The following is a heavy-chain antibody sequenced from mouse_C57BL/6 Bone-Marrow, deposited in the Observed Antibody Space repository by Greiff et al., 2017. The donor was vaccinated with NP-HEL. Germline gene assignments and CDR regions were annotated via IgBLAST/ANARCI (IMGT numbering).Heavy chain of an antibody. CDR3: AKDSSGPDWFAY. CDR2: IDPSDIES. V-gene: IGHV1-52*01. Sequence: QVQLQQPGAELVRPGSSFPLSCHSSGYTFTSYWMQWVKQRPIQGLEWIGNIDPSDIESHYNQKFKDKATLTVDKSSSTAYMQLSSLTSEDSAVYYCAKDSSGPDWFAYWGQGTMVT. CDR1: GYTFTSYW. J-gene: IGHJ3*01. D-gene: IGHD3-2*02.